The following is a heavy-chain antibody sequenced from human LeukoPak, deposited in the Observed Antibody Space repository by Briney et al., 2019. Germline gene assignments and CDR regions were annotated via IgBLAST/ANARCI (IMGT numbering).Heavy chain of an antibody. J-gene: IGHJ5*02. CDR1: GFTFSSHG. V-gene: IGHV3-33*06. CDR3: AKGLSYGSNWFDP. D-gene: IGHD5-18*01. Sequence: PGGSLRLSCAASGFTFSSHGMHWVRQAPSKGLEWVALIWYDGSKKNYADSVKGRFTISRDDSKSTLYLQINSLRAEDTAVYYCAKGLSYGSNWFDPWGQGTLVTVSS. CDR2: IWYDGSKK.